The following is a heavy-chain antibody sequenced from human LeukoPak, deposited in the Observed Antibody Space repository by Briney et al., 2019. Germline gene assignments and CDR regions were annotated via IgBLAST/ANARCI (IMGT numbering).Heavy chain of an antibody. CDR3: ARSRSPFDWLLSYFDY. J-gene: IGHJ4*02. CDR1: GFTFSDYY. Sequence: PGGSLRLSCAASGFTFSDYYMSWIRQAPGKGLEWVSYISSSGSTIYYADSVKGRFTISGDNAKNSLYLQMNSLRAEDAAVYYCARSRSPFDWLLSYFDYWGQGTLVTVSS. CDR2: ISSSGSTI. D-gene: IGHD3-9*01. V-gene: IGHV3-11*01.